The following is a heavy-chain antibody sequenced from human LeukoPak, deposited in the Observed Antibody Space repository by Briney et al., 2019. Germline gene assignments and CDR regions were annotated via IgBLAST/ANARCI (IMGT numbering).Heavy chain of an antibody. J-gene: IGHJ4*02. CDR2: IRRKAYGGTT. Sequence: PGGSLRLSCTASGFTFGDYTMSWVRQAPGKGLEWVGFIRRKAYGGTTEYAASVKGKFTISRDDSKSIAYLQMNSLKTEDTAVYYCTREPPSAYGDPFDYWGQGTLVTVSS. CDR1: GFTFGDYT. V-gene: IGHV3-49*04. CDR3: TREPPSAYGDPFDY. D-gene: IGHD3-10*01.